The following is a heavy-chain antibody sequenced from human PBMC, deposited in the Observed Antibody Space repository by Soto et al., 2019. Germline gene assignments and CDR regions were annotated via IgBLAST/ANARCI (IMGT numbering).Heavy chain of an antibody. J-gene: IGHJ6*02. CDR2: INSNSGGT. CDR1: AFTFTDYY. CDR3: ARVGGPSELNYGLDV. Sequence: GASVKVSCKASAFTFTDYYIHWVRQAPGQGLEWMGWINSNSGGTHYAQKFQGLVTMTSDTTISTAYMEVSRLRSDDTAVYYCARVGGPSELNYGLDVWGQGTTVTVSS. D-gene: IGHD1-7*01. V-gene: IGHV1-2*04.